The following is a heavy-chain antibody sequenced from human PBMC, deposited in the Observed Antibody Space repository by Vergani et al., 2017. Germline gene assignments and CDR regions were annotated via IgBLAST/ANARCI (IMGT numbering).Heavy chain of an antibody. CDR2: INAGNGNT. CDR1: GGTFSSYA. J-gene: IGHJ3*02. D-gene: IGHD1-26*01. V-gene: IGHV1-3*01. Sequence: QVQLVQSGAEVKKPGSSVKVSCKASGGTFSSYAISWVRQAPGQRLEWMGWINAGNGNTKYSQKFQGRVTITRDTSASTAYMELSSLRSEDTAVYYCARDLREDAFDIWGQGTMVTVSS. CDR3: ARDLREDAFDI.